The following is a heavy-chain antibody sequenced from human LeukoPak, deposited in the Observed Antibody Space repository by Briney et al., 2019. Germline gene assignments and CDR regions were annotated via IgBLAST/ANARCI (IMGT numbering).Heavy chain of an antibody. CDR3: ATSNSWYYFDY. V-gene: IGHV3-21*01. J-gene: IGHJ4*02. D-gene: IGHD6-13*01. CDR2: ISSSSSYI. CDR1: GFTFSNYN. Sequence: GGSLRLSCSASGFTFSNYNKNWVRQAPGKGLEWVSSISSSSSYIYYADSVKKGRFTISRDNAKNSLYLQMNSLRAEDTAVYYCATSNSWYYFDYWGQGTLVTVSS.